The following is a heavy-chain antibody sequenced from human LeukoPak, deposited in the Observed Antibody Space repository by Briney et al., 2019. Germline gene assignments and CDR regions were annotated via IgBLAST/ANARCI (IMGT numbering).Heavy chain of an antibody. CDR1: GGAFSSYA. J-gene: IGHJ5*02. Sequence: ASVKVSCKASGGAFSSYAINWVRQAPGQGLEWMGWMNPNSGNTGYAQKFQGRVTMTRNTSVSTAYMELSSLRSEDTAVYYCARGQGYCSKTSCYTPSWFDPWGQGTLVTVSS. D-gene: IGHD2-2*02. V-gene: IGHV1-8*02. CDR2: MNPNSGNT. CDR3: ARGQGYCSKTSCYTPSWFDP.